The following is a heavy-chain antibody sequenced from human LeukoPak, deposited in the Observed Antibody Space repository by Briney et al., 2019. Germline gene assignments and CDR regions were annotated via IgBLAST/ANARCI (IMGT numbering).Heavy chain of an antibody. J-gene: IGHJ3*02. V-gene: IGHV3-21*01. D-gene: IGHD6-19*01. CDR3: ASWENDGGWYDAFDI. CDR1: GFTFSSYS. CDR2: ISSSSSYI. Sequence: PGGSLRLSCAASGFTFSSYSMNWVRQAPGKGLEWVSSISSSSSYIYYADSVKGRFTISRDNAKNSLYLQMNSLRAEDTAVYYCASWENDGGWYDAFDIWGQGTMVTVSS.